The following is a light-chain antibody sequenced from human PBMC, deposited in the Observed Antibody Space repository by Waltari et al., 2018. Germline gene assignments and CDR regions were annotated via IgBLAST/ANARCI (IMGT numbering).Light chain of an antibody. J-gene: IGKJ5*01. V-gene: IGKV1-39*01. Sequence: TFRASRGIDAYLDWYQQQPGQAPKLLFYYASTLQSGVPTRFSGSGFGSDFSLTISDLQPEDFAAYFCQQSYSPPFTFGPGTRLE. CDR2: YAS. CDR3: QQSYSPPFT. CDR1: RGIDAY.